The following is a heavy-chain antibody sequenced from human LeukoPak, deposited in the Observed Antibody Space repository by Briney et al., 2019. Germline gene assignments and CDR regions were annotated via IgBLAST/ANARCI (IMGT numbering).Heavy chain of an antibody. D-gene: IGHD2/OR15-2a*01. Sequence: GRSPRLACAASGFTFSSYVMHWVRQAPGKGLEWVALISHDGTNKYYADSVKGRFTISRDNSKNTLFLEMNSLRAEDTAVYYCGRPTTTSYVEQLEYWGQGTLVTVSS. CDR2: ISHDGTNK. CDR1: GFTFSSYV. V-gene: IGHV3-30*03. CDR3: GRPTTTSYVEQLEY. J-gene: IGHJ4*02.